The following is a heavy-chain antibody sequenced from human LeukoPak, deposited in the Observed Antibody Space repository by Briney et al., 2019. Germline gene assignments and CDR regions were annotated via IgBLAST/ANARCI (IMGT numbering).Heavy chain of an antibody. CDR2: IIPILGIA. Sequence: GASVKVSCKASGGTFSSYAISWVRQAPGQGLEWMGRIIPILGIANYAQKFQGRVTITADKSTGTAYMELSSLRSEDTAVYYCARARLTPGSLDSSGYYYDYWGQGTLVTVSS. V-gene: IGHV1-69*04. D-gene: IGHD3-22*01. CDR1: GGTFSSYA. J-gene: IGHJ4*02. CDR3: ARARLTPGSLDSSGYYYDY.